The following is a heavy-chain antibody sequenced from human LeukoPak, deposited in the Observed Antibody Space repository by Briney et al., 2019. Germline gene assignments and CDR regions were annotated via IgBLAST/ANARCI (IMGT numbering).Heavy chain of an antibody. CDR3: ARYTGDSCSVHY. J-gene: IGHJ4*02. V-gene: IGHV4-30-4*01. Sequence: SETLSLTCTVSGGSISSSDYYWSWIRQPPGKGLEWIGYIYYSGTTYYNPSLKSRVTISVDTSKNQFSLKLSSVTAADTAVYYCARYTGDSCSVHYWGQGTLVTVSS. CDR2: IYYSGTT. D-gene: IGHD2-15*01. CDR1: GGSISSSDYY.